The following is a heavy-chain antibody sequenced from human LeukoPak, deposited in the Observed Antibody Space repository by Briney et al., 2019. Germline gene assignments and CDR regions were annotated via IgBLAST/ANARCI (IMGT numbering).Heavy chain of an antibody. V-gene: IGHV1-46*01. D-gene: IGHD4-23*01. CDR2: INPSGGST. J-gene: IGHJ6*03. Sequence: ASVNVSCKASGYTFTIYYMHWVRQAPGQGLEWMGIINPSGGSTSYAQKFQGRVTMTRDTSTSTVYMELSSPRSEDTAVYYCARDGSVFDGGNNYYYYYMDVWGKGTTVTVSS. CDR1: GYTFTIYY. CDR3: ARDGSVFDGGNNYYYYYMDV.